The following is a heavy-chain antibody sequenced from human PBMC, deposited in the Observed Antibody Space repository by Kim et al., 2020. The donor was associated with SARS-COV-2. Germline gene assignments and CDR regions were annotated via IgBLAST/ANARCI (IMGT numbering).Heavy chain of an antibody. D-gene: IGHD2-2*01. Sequence: GGSLRLSCAASGFTFSSYAMHWVRQAPGKGLEWVAVISYDGSNKYYADSVKGRFTISRDNSKNTLYLQMNSLRAEDTAVYYCARDDKSTNSGVFDIWGQ. V-gene: IGHV3-30-3*01. CDR1: GFTFSSYA. CDR3: ARDDKSTNSGVFDI. CDR2: ISYDGSNK. J-gene: IGHJ3*02.